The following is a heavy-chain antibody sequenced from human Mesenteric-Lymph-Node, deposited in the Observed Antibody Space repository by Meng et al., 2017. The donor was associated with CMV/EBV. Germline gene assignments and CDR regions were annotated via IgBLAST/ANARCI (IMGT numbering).Heavy chain of an antibody. CDR1: GFTFRSYA. D-gene: IGHD3-10*01. Sequence: GGSLRLSCAGSGFTFRSYAMSWVRQAPGKGLEWVSGITPSGSNTYYANSVKGRFTISRDNSKNTFYLQMNSLRAEDTAIYYCAKADYYGSGSYFSNVNFDYWGQGTLVTVSS. CDR3: AKADYYGSGSYFSNVNFDY. V-gene: IGHV3-23*01. J-gene: IGHJ4*02. CDR2: ITPSGSNT.